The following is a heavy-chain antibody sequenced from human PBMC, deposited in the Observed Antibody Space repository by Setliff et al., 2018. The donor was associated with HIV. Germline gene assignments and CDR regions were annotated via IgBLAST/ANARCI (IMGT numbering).Heavy chain of an antibody. J-gene: IGHJ4*02. V-gene: IGHV4-34*01. CDR3: ARSRLPYYDSSGHYPSYFDY. D-gene: IGHD3-22*01. CDR2: INHSGST. Sequence: SETLSLTCAVYGGSLSGYYWSWIRQPPGKGLEWFGEINHSGSTNYYPSLKSRVTISGDTTKNQFSLKLSSATSAYTAVSYCARSRLPYYDSSGHYPSYFDYWSQGTRVT. CDR1: GGSLSGYY.